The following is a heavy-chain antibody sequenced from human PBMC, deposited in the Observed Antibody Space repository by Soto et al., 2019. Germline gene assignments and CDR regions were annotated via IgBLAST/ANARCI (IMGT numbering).Heavy chain of an antibody. CDR2: IYYSGST. Sequence: TSETLSLTCTVSGGSVSSGSYYWSWIRQPPGKGLEWIGYIYYSGSTNYNPSLKSRVTISVDTSKNQFSLKLSSVTAADPAVYYCARDAFRNYFDYWGQGTLVTVSS. J-gene: IGHJ4*02. CDR3: ARDAFRNYFDY. CDR1: GGSVSSGSYY. V-gene: IGHV4-61*01.